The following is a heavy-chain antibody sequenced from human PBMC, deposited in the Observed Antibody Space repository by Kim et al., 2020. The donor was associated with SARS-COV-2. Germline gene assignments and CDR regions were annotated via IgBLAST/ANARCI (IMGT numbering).Heavy chain of an antibody. CDR3: ASGSFDY. CDR1: GFTFGSSS. J-gene: IGHJ4*02. V-gene: IGHV3-48*04. CDR2: ISSGGSTL. Sequence: GGSLRLSCAASGFTFGSSSMHWVRQAPGKGLEWLSYISSGGSTLYYGDSVRGRFTVSRDNANNSLFLQMTSLRAEDAAVYYCASGSFDYWGQGTHVTVSS.